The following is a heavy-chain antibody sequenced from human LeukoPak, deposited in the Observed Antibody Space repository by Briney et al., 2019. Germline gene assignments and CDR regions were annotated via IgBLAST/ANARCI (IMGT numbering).Heavy chain of an antibody. CDR2: INPKSDGT. Sequence: ASVKVSCKASGYIFTDYYMHWVRQAPGQGLEWMGWINPKSDGTKYAQNFQGRVTMTRDTSISTAYMELSRLRSDDTAVYYCARGRPDRDSRKYDAFDIWGQGTMVTVSS. CDR3: ARGRPDRDSRKYDAFDI. D-gene: IGHD3-22*01. J-gene: IGHJ3*02. CDR1: GYIFTDYY. V-gene: IGHV1-2*02.